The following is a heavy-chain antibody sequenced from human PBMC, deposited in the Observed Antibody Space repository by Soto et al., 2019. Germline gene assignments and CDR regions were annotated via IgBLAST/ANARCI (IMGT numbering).Heavy chain of an antibody. V-gene: IGHV1-3*01. CDR1: GYTSTSYA. CDR3: ARALFGVVINDAFDI. CDR2: INAGNGNT. J-gene: IGHJ3*02. D-gene: IGHD3-3*01. Sequence: ASVKVSCKASGYTSTSYAMHWVRQAPGQRLEWMGWINAGNGNTKYSQKFQGRVTITRDTSASTAYMELSSLRSEDTAVYYCARALFGVVINDAFDIWGQGTMVTVSS.